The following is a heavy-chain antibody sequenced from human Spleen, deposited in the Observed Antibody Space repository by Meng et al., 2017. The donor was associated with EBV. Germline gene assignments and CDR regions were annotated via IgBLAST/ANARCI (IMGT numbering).Heavy chain of an antibody. CDR3: ARWRRNSRNFLAGFGP. Sequence: VKTSGTASHSCGACCGAIRSSDCWSWVRQAPEKGLEWIGKIYHSRRSNNNPCLKSRVPMSVNKTKKQFALKLSSVTAADTAVYYCARWRRNSRNFLAGFGPWGQGTLVTVSS. J-gene: IGHJ5*02. D-gene: IGHD2/OR15-2a*01. V-gene: IGHV4-4*02. CDR2: IYHSRRS. CDR1: CGAIRSSDC.